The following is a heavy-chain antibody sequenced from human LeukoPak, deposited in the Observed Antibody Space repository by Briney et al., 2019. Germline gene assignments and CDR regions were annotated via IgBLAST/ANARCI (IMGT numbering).Heavy chain of an antibody. J-gene: IGHJ6*03. V-gene: IGHV3-7*01. CDR2: IKQDGSEK. Sequence: GGSLRLSCAASGFTFSSYAMHWVRQAPGKGLEWVANIKQDGSEKYYVDSVKGRFTISRDNAKNSLYLQMNSLRAEDTAVYYCARAHRDGYNYYYYYYMDVWGKGTTVTISS. D-gene: IGHD5-24*01. CDR1: GFTFSSYA. CDR3: ARAHRDGYNYYYYYYMDV.